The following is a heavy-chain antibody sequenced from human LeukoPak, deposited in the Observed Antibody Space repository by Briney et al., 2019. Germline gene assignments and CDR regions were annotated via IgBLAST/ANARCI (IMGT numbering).Heavy chain of an antibody. D-gene: IGHD3-22*01. CDR3: AREMHYYYDSSGYLTSHYYYYGMDV. Sequence: GRSLRLSCAASGFTFSSYAMHWVRQAPGKGLEWVAVISYDGSNKYYADSVKGRFTISRDNPKNTLYLQMNSLRAEDTAVYYCAREMHYYYDSSGYLTSHYYYYGMDVWGQGTTVTVSS. CDR1: GFTFSSYA. J-gene: IGHJ6*02. CDR2: ISYDGSNK. V-gene: IGHV3-30-3*01.